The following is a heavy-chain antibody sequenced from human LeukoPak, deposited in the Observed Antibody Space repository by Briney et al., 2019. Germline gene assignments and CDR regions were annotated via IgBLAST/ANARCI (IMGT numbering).Heavy chain of an antibody. CDR3: ARENKQLTG. V-gene: IGHV4-34*01. Sequence: GSLRLSCAASGFTFSDYYMSWIRQAPGKGLEWVGEINHSGSTNYNPSLKSRVTMSVDTSKNQFSLKLSSVTAADTAVYYCARENKQLTGWGQGTLVTVSS. J-gene: IGHJ4*02. CDR2: INHSGST. D-gene: IGHD6-13*01. CDR1: GFTFSDYY.